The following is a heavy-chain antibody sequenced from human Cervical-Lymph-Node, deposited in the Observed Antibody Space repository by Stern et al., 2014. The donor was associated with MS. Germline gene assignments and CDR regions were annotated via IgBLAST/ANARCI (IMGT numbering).Heavy chain of an antibody. CDR2: IYYSGST. Sequence: VQLVESGPGLVKPSQTLSLTCTVSGGSISSGGTYWTLIRQNPWKGLEWIGHIYYSGSTYYNPSLKSRVMISIDASTSQFSLKVNSVTAADTAVYYCARGSGDWAHSWFDPWGQGTLVTVSS. D-gene: IGHD2-21*02. CDR1: GGSISSGGTY. CDR3: ARGSGDWAHSWFDP. J-gene: IGHJ5*02. V-gene: IGHV4-31*03.